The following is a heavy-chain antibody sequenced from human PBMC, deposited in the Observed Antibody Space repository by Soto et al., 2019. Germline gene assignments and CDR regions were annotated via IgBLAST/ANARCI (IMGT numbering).Heavy chain of an antibody. J-gene: IGHJ5*02. CDR2: IIPIFGTA. D-gene: IGHD3-10*01. V-gene: IGHV1-69*06. CDR1: GGTFSSYA. Sequence: SVKVSCKASGGTFSSYAISWVRQAPGQGLEWMGGIIPIFGTANYAQKFQGRVTITADKSTSTAYMELSSLRSEDTAVYYCARARENYYGSGSYYSGRNWFDPWGQGTLVTVSS. CDR3: ARARENYYGSGSYYSGRNWFDP.